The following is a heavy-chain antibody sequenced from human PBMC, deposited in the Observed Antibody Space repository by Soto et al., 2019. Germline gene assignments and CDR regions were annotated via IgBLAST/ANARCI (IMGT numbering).Heavy chain of an antibody. J-gene: IGHJ4*02. D-gene: IGHD5-12*01. CDR1: GFTFSSYG. V-gene: IGHV3-30*18. CDR3: AKGQERWLQVLGCDY. CDR2: ISYDGSNK. Sequence: QVQLVESGGGVVQPGRSLRLSCAASGFTFSSYGMHWVRQAPGKGLEWVAVISYDGSNKYYADSVKGRFTISRDNSKNTLYLQMNSLRAEDTAVYYCAKGQERWLQVLGCDYWGQGTLVTVSS.